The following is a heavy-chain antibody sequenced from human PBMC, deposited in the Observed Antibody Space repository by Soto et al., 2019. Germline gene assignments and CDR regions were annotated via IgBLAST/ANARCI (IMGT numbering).Heavy chain of an antibody. D-gene: IGHD1-1*01. V-gene: IGHV1-3*01. CDR1: GLNLESYS. Sequence: QAQLVQSGAEVMKPGDSVTISCEASGLNLESYSVHWVRQAPGQRLEWMGQINGDTGRTKYSPTSQGRVTMTRDKSAKTANLELRSLRSEDSGVYYCARGSGTSKYFSYSLDVWGQGTTVSVSS. CDR3: ARGSGTSKYFSYSLDV. CDR2: INGDTGRT. J-gene: IGHJ6*02.